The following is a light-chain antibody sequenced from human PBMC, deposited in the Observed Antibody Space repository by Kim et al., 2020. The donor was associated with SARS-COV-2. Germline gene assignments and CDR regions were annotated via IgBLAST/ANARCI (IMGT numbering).Light chain of an antibody. CDR1: QSVRSNY. V-gene: IGKV3-20*01. CDR3: QQYGNSPRT. Sequence: EIVLTQSPGTLSLSPGERATLSCRASQSVRSNYLAWYQQKPGQAPGLLSYGASTRATGIPDRFSGSGSGTDFTLTISRLEPEGFAVYYCQQYGNSPRTFGQGTKGDIK. J-gene: IGKJ1*01. CDR2: GAS.